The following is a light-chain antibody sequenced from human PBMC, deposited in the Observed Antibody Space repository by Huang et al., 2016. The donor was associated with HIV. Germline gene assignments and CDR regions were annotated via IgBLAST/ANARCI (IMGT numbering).Light chain of an antibody. CDR3: QQYESWPPLT. J-gene: IGKJ4*01. V-gene: IGKV3-15*01. Sequence: EIVMTQSPDTLSVSPGERATLSCRASQSVRDKLAWYQQKPGQAPRLLLHATSTRDAGGPARFSGSGSGTEFTLTISSLQSEDCGVYYCQQYESWPPLTFGGGTKVEIK. CDR1: QSVRDK. CDR2: ATS.